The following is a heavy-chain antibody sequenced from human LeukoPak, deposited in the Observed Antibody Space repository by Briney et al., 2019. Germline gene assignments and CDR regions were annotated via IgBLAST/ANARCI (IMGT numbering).Heavy chain of an antibody. J-gene: IGHJ4*02. CDR2: IYYTGNT. CDR1: GVSISNHY. D-gene: IGHD2-15*01. CDR3: VRHSRVGAFDY. Sequence: SETLSLTCTVSGVSISNHYSSWIRQPPGKGLEWIGYIYYTGNTNYNPSLKSRVTISEDTPKNQVSLELSSVTAADTAVYYCVRHSRVGAFDYWGQGNLVTVSS. V-gene: IGHV4-59*08.